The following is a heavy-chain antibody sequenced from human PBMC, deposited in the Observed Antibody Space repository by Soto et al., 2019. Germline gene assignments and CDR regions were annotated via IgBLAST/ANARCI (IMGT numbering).Heavy chain of an antibody. CDR2: IYHSVST. J-gene: IGHJ4*02. D-gene: IGHD3-16*01. V-gene: IGHV4-38-2*01. CDR3: AGARVPGGGGIPLYYVDD. Sequence: PSETLSLTCAVSGYSISSGYYWGWIRQPPGKGLEWIGSIYHSVSTYYNPSLKSRVTISVDTSKNQFSLQLSSVTAADTAVYYCAGARVPGGGGIPLYYVDDCGQGTLVTVSS. CDR1: GYSISSGYY.